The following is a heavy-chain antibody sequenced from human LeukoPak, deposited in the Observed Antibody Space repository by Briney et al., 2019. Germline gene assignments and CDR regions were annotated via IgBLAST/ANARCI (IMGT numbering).Heavy chain of an antibody. CDR3: ATRSSSGYYQIDY. Sequence: ASVKVSCKASGYTFTSYGISWVRQAPGQGLEWMGGFDPEDGETIYAQKFQGRVTMTEDTSTDTAYMELSCLRSEDTAVYYCATRSSSGYYQIDYWGQGTLVTVSS. CDR1: GYTFTSYG. J-gene: IGHJ4*02. D-gene: IGHD3-22*01. V-gene: IGHV1-24*01. CDR2: FDPEDGET.